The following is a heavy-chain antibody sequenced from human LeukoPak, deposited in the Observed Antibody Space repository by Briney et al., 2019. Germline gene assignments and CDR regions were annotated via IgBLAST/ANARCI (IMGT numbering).Heavy chain of an antibody. D-gene: IGHD6-13*01. CDR2: IYSGGST. CDR3: ARDQYSSSWYEGDY. V-gene: IGHV3-53*01. Sequence: GGSLRLSCAASGFTVSSNYMSWVRQAPGKGLEWVSVIYSGGSTYYADSVKGRFTISRDNSKNTLYLQMNSLRAEDTAVYYCARDQYSSSWYEGDYWGQGTLVTVSS. J-gene: IGHJ4*02. CDR1: GFTVSSNY.